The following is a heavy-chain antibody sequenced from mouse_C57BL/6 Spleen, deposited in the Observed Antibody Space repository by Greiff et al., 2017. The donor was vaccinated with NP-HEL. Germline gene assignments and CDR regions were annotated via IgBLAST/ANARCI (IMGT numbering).Heavy chain of an antibody. J-gene: IGHJ1*03. Sequence: QVQLQQPGAELVRTGSSVKLSCKASGYTFTSYWMDWVKQRPGQGLEWIGNIYPSDSETHYNQKFKDKATLTVDKSSSTAYMQLSSLTSEDSAVYYCAGGLRLEVGFDVWGTGTTVTVSS. CDR1: GYTFTSYW. V-gene: IGHV1-61*01. CDR2: IYPSDSET. CDR3: AGGLRLEVGFDV. D-gene: IGHD1-2*01.